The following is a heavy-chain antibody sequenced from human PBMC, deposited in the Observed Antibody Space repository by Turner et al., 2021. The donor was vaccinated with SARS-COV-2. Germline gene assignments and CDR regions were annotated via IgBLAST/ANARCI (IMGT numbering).Heavy chain of an antibody. CDR1: GDSISSYY. CDR2: IYYSGST. J-gene: IGHJ4*02. CDR3: ARQSSGWYLPYFDY. V-gene: IGHV4-59*08. Sequence: QVQLQESGPGLVKPSETLSLTCTVSGDSISSYYWSWIRQPPGKGLEWIGYIYYSGSTNYNPSLKSRVTISVDTSKNQFSLKLSSVTAEDTAVYYCARQSSGWYLPYFDYWGQGTLVTVSS. D-gene: IGHD6-19*01.